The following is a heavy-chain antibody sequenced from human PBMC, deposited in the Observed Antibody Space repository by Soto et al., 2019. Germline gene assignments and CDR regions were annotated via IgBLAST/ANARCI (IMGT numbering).Heavy chain of an antibody. D-gene: IGHD3-16*02. CDR3: ARARYVWGSYRYHAFDI. V-gene: IGHV1-2*02. CDR1: GYTFTGYY. Sequence: ASVKVSCKASGYTFTGYYMHWVRQAPGQGLEWMGWINPNSGGTNYAQKFQGRVTMTRDTSISTAYMELSRLRSDDTAVYYCARARYVWGSYRYHAFDIWRQGTMVTVSS. CDR2: INPNSGGT. J-gene: IGHJ3*02.